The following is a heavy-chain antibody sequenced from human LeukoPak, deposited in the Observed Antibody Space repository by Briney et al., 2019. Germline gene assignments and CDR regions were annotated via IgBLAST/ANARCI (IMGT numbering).Heavy chain of an antibody. CDR1: GFTFSTYA. J-gene: IGHJ4*02. D-gene: IGHD1-26*01. Sequence: GGSLRLSCAASGFTFSTYAMSWVRRAPGKGLEWVSTVSGSGSSAYYADSVKGRFTISRDNSKNTLYLQMNSLRAEDTAVYYCAKNTLGGFSGTHYSDYWGQGSLVTVSS. CDR2: VSGSGSSA. V-gene: IGHV3-23*01. CDR3: AKNTLGGFSGTHYSDY.